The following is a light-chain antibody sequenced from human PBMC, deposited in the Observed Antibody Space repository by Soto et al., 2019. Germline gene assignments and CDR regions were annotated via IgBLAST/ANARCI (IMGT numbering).Light chain of an antibody. V-gene: IGLV2-8*01. Sequence: QSALTQPPSASGSPGQSVPISCTGTSSDVGGYNYVSWYQQHPGKAPKLMIYEVSKRPSGVPDRFSGSKSGNTASLTVSGLQAEDEADYYCSSYAGSNNVVFGGGT. CDR3: SSYAGSNNVV. CDR1: SSDVGGYNY. CDR2: EVS. J-gene: IGLJ2*01.